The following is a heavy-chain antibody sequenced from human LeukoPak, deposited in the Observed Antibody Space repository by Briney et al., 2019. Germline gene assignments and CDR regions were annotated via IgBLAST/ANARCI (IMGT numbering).Heavy chain of an antibody. D-gene: IGHD6-13*01. V-gene: IGHV3-7*03. CDR3: ARRRLGGDGAAGSWYSDAFDI. CDR1: GFTFSSYC. J-gene: IGHJ3*02. CDR2: IKQDGSEK. Sequence: GGSLRLSCAASGFTFSSYCMSWVRQAPGKGLEWVANIKQDGSEKYYVDSVKGRFTISRDNSKNTLYLQMNSLRAEDTAVYYCARRRLGGDGAAGSWYSDAFDIWGQGTMVTVSS.